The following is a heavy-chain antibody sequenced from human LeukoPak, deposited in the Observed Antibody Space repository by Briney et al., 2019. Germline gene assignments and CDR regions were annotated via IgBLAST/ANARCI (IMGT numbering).Heavy chain of an antibody. Sequence: SVKVSCKASGGTFSSYAISWVRQAPGQGLEWMGGIIPIFGTANYAQKFQGRVTITADESTSTAYMELSSLRSEDTAVYYCAMGYCSGGSCYFVAFDIWGQGTMVTVSS. CDR1: GGTFSSYA. V-gene: IGHV1-69*13. CDR3: AMGYCSGGSCYFVAFDI. CDR2: IIPIFGTA. D-gene: IGHD2-15*01. J-gene: IGHJ3*02.